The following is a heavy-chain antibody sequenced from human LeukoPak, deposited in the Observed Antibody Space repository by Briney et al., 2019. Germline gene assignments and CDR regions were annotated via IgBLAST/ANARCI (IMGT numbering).Heavy chain of an antibody. D-gene: IGHD2-2*01. CDR1: GFTFSTYW. J-gene: IGHJ4*02. Sequence: PGGSLRLSRAASGFTFSTYWMSWVRQAPGKGLEWVANIKQDGSDKYYVDSVKGRFTIPRDNAKNSLFLQMNSLRAEDTAVYYCARVRCSSNSCFPDYWGQGTLVTVSS. CDR3: ARVRCSSNSCFPDY. CDR2: IKQDGSDK. V-gene: IGHV3-7*01.